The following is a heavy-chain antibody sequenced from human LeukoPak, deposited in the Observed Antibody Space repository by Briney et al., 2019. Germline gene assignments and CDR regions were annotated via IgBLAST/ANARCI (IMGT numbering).Heavy chain of an antibody. D-gene: IGHD2-15*01. CDR2: ISAYNGHT. V-gene: IGHV1-18*01. J-gene: IGHJ4*02. Sequence: ASVKVSCKAFGYTFTNYGISWVRQAPGQGLEWMGRISAYNGHTNYAQRLQGRVTMTTDTSTSTAYMELRSLRSDDTAVYYCARVAPNRRYCSGGTCLNSFDYWGQGTLVTVSS. CDR1: GYTFTNYG. CDR3: ARVAPNRRYCSGGTCLNSFDY.